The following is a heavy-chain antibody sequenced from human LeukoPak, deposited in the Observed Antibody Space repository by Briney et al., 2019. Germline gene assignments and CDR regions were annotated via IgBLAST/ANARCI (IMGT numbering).Heavy chain of an antibody. CDR3: ARDPEAAITPEN. CDR1: GLTFSGYW. D-gene: IGHD5-18*01. Sequence: AGSLRLSCAASGLTFSGYWMSWIRQAPGKGLEWVATIKQNGSENYYVDSVKGRFTISRDNAKNSPYLQMNSLRAEDTAEYYSARDPEAAITPENWSQGTLATVSS. CDR2: IKQNGSEN. J-gene: IGHJ4*02. V-gene: IGHV3-7*01.